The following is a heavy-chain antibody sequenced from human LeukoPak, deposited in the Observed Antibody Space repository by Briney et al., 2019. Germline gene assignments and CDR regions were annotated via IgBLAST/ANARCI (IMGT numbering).Heavy chain of an antibody. D-gene: IGHD3-3*01. J-gene: IGHJ4*02. CDR1: GFTFSSYN. CDR2: IRSSSRYI. V-gene: IGHV3-21*01. Sequence: GGSLRLSCAASGFTFSSYNMNWVRQAPGKGLEWVSSIRSSSRYIYYADSVKGRFTISRDNAKNSLYLQMNSLRAEDTAVYYCARAHITIFGVVTDPFDYWGQGTLVTVSS. CDR3: ARAHITIFGVVTDPFDY.